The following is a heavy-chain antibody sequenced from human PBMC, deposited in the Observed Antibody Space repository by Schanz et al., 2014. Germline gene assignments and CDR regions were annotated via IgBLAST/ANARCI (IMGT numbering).Heavy chain of an antibody. J-gene: IGHJ4*02. CDR1: GYTFTSYD. Sequence: QGQLVQSGPEVKEPGASVKVSCTASGYTFTSYDINWVRQAPGQGLEWLGWMNPNSGNPGFAQKFRGRVTMTRNTSMSTAYIELHILTSEDTAVYYCARGRTFDYWGQGTLVTVSS. CDR3: ARGRTFDY. CDR2: MNPNSGNP. V-gene: IGHV1-8*01.